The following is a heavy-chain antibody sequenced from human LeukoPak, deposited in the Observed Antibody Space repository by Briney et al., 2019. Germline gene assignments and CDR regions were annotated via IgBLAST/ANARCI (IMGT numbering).Heavy chain of an antibody. J-gene: IGHJ4*02. Sequence: AETLSLTCTVSDVTITNYYWTWVRQPAGKGLEWIGRIYIGRDTDYNPALRSRVTMSADPSNSQYSLRLTSVTAADTATYYCARESRVVLGDGYHLDSWGPGTLITVSS. D-gene: IGHD2-15*01. CDR2: IYIGRDT. V-gene: IGHV4-4*07. CDR1: DVTITNYY. CDR3: ARESRVVLGDGYHLDS.